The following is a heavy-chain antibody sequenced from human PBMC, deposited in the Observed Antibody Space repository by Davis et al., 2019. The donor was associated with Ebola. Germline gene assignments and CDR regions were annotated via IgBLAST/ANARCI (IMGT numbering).Heavy chain of an antibody. D-gene: IGHD6-19*01. CDR2: IIPIFGTA. Sequence: AASVKVSCKASGGTFSSYAISWVRQDPGQGLEWMGGIIPIFGTANYAQKFQGRVTITADESTSTAYMELSSLRSEDTAVYYCATVGSGWYSYWGQGTLVTVSS. J-gene: IGHJ4*02. CDR1: GGTFSSYA. V-gene: IGHV1-69*13. CDR3: ATVGSGWYSY.